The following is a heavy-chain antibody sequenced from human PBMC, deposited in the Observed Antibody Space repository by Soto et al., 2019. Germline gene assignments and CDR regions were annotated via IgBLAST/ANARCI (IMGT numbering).Heavy chain of an antibody. CDR3: ASSIPPHTYYYDSSGYYYVYYYGMDV. J-gene: IGHJ6*02. Sequence: SETLYLTCTVSGGSISSGGYYWSWIRQHPGKGLEWIGYIYYSGSTYYNPSLKSRVTISVDTSKNQFSLKLSSVTAADTAVYYCASSIPPHTYYYDSSGYYYVYYYGMDVWGQGTTVTVSS. CDR1: GGSISSGGYY. CDR2: IYYSGST. V-gene: IGHV4-31*03. D-gene: IGHD3-22*01.